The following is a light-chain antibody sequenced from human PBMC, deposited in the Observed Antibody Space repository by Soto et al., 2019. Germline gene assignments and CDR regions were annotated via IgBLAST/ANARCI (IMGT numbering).Light chain of an antibody. J-gene: IGLJ2*01. CDR2: EVN. CDR1: SSDVGTYNL. CDR3: SSYSRDTTVL. V-gene: IGLV2-14*02. Sequence: QSALTQPASVSGSLGQSITISCTGTSSDVGTYNLVSWYQQLPDKAPKLIIHEVNKRPSGVSDRFSGSKSGNTASLTISGLQADDEADYYCSSYSRDTTVLFGGGTKLTVL.